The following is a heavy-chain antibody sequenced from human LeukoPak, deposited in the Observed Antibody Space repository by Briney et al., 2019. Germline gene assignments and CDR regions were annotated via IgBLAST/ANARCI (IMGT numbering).Heavy chain of an antibody. CDR1: GISLSNYA. CDR2: ISERGGST. D-gene: IGHD3-10*01. V-gene: IGHV3-23*01. J-gene: IGHJ4*02. Sequence: GGSLRLSCVVSGISLSNYAMSWVRQAPGKGLEWVSYISERGGSTAYADSVKGRFTISRDNSLNTLYLQMSSLRAEDAAVYFCAKRGVVIRGILVIGYHQEAYHYDYWGQGVLVTVSS. CDR3: AKRGVVIRGILVIGYHQEAYHYDY.